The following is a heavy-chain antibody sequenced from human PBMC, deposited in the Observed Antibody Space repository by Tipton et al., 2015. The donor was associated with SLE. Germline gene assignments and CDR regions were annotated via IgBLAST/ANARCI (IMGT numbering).Heavy chain of an antibody. Sequence: TLSLTCAVYGGSFSSHYWSWIRQPPGKGLEWIGYIYYSGSTNYNPSLKSRVTISVDTSKNQFSLKLSSVTAADTAVYYCARVYYSSSWYWFDPWGQGTLVTVSS. D-gene: IGHD6-13*01. J-gene: IGHJ5*02. CDR3: ARVYYSSSWYWFDP. V-gene: IGHV4-59*11. CDR1: GGSFSSHY. CDR2: IYYSGST.